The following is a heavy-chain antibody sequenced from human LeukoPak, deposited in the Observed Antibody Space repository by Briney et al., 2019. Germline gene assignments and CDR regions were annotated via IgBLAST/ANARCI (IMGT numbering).Heavy chain of an antibody. CDR3: ATDNWFDP. J-gene: IGHJ5*02. CDR2: IDHSGIT. V-gene: IGHV4-34*01. CDR1: GQTFSSYY. Sequence: SETLSLTCGVYGQTFSSYYWSWIRQPPGKGLEWIGEIDHSGITRYTPSLKSRVTISVDTSKNQFPLKLTSVTAADTAVYYCATDNWFDPWSRGTLVTVSS.